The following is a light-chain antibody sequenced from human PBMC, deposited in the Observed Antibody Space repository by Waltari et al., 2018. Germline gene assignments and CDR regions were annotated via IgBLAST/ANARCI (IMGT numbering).Light chain of an antibody. J-gene: IGLJ2*01. CDR2: DDT. CDR1: NRGFKS. V-gene: IGLV3-21*02. Sequence: SSVLTQPPSVSVAPGQTAIISCGGNNRGFKSVHWHQQKPGQAPVLVMFDDTDRPSGIPERFSGSKSGNTATLSINRVEVDDEADFYCQVWDSGHFPRFGGGTKLTVL. CDR3: QVWDSGHFPR.